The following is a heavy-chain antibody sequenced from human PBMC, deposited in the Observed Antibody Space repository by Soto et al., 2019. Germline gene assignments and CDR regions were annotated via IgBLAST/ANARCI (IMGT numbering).Heavy chain of an antibody. CDR2: IIPIFGTA. D-gene: IGHD3-10*01. CDR3: ARATANYYYYYYGMDV. Sequence: GASVKVSCKASGYTFTSYYMHWVRQAPGQGPEWMGGIIPIFGTANYAQKFQGRVTITADESTSTAYMELSSLRSEDTAVYYCARATANYYYYYYGMDVWGQGTTVTVSS. CDR1: GYTFTSYY. V-gene: IGHV1-69*13. J-gene: IGHJ6*02.